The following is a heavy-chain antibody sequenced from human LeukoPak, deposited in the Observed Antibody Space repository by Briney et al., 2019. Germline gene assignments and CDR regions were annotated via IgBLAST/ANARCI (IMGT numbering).Heavy chain of an antibody. CDR1: GFAFGSHW. V-gene: IGHV3-74*01. J-gene: IGHJ4*02. CDR2: IESDASST. Sequence: PGGSLRLSCAASGFAFGSHWMHWVRQAPGKGLVWVARIESDASSTRYADSVKGRFTISRDNANKTLYLQMNSLRAEDTAVYYCTRDGSGSRIPFDYWGQGTLVTVSS. D-gene: IGHD1-26*01. CDR3: TRDGSGSRIPFDY.